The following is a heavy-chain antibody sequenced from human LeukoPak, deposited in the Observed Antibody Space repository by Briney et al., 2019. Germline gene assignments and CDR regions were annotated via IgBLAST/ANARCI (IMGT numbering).Heavy chain of an antibody. J-gene: IGHJ4*02. V-gene: IGHV3-74*01. CDR1: GFTLTRFW. CDR2: VSGDGSYT. Sequence: GGSLRLSCAASGFTLTRFWMHWVRQAPGKGLVWVSRVSGDGSYTDYANSVKGRFTISRDNAKNTLYLQMNSLGADDTAVYYCAKEGKFCTDSVCFAQAANWGQGTLVTVSS. CDR3: AKEGKFCTDSVCFAQAAN. D-gene: IGHD2-8*01.